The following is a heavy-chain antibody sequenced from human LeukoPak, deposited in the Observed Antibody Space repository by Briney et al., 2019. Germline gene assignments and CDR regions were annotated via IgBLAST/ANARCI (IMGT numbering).Heavy chain of an antibody. D-gene: IGHD3-10*01. CDR2: INHSGSI. Sequence: PSETLSLTCAVYGGSFSGYYWSWIRQPPGKGLEWIGEINHSGSINYNPSLKSRVTISVDTSKNQFSLKLSSVTAADTAVYYCARWTYYYGSGSYYRGDYWGQGTLVTVSS. J-gene: IGHJ4*02. CDR3: ARWTYYYGSGSYYRGDY. V-gene: IGHV4-34*01. CDR1: GGSFSGYY.